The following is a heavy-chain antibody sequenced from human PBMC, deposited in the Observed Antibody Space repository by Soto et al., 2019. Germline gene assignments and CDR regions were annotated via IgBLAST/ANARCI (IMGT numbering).Heavy chain of an antibody. CDR3: ARAAGRSKLLPYYFDP. V-gene: IGHV1-3*01. J-gene: IGHJ5*02. CDR1: GYVFTTSA. Sequence: QVHLVQSGAEVQKPGASVKISCQASGYVFTTSAIHWVRQAAGQRLEWLGWINPATGDTKYSQDFRGRVTFTLDTSATIAYMALTSLTSNDTAVYYCARAAGRSKLLPYYFDPWGQGTLVTVSS. D-gene: IGHD3-22*01. CDR2: INPATGDT.